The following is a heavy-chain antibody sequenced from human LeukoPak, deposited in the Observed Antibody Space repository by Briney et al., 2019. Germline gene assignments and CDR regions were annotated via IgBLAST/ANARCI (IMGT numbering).Heavy chain of an antibody. CDR3: ARGVYCSSTSCQRLHWNFDL. J-gene: IGHJ2*01. CDR2: IKQDGSEK. D-gene: IGHD2-2*01. V-gene: IGHV3-7*01. Sequence: PGGSLRLSCAASGFIFNNYWMSWVRQGSGKGLEWVANIKQDGSEKYYADSVKGRFTISRDNAKNSLYLQMSSLRAEDTAVYYCARGVYCSSTSCQRLHWNFDLWGRGTLVTVSS. CDR1: GFIFNNYW.